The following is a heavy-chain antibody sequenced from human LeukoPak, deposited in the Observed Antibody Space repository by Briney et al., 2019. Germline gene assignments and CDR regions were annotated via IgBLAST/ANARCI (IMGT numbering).Heavy chain of an antibody. CDR2: IIPILGIA. D-gene: IGHD3-3*01. CDR1: GGTFSSYA. V-gene: IGHV1-69*04. J-gene: IGHJ5*02. Sequence: VASVKVSCKASGGTFSSYAISWVRQAPGQGLEWMGRIIPILGIANYAQKFQGRVTITADKSTSTAYMELSSLRSEDTAVYYCASDPVAGVVMYWFDPWGQGTLVTVSS. CDR3: ASDPVAGVVMYWFDP.